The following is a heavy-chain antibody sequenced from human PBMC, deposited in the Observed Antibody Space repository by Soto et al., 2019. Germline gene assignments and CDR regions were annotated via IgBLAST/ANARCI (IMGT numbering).Heavy chain of an antibody. CDR1: GGSISSSSYY. CDR3: ARHIEQQLGPLFYYYYMDV. V-gene: IGHV4-39*01. D-gene: IGHD6-13*01. J-gene: IGHJ6*03. Sequence: SETLSLTCTVSGGSISSSSYYWGWIRQPPGKGLEWIGSIYYSGSTYYNSSLKSRVTISVDTSKNQFSLKLSSVTSADTAVYYCARHIEQQLGPLFYYYYMDVWGKGTTVTVSS. CDR2: IYYSGST.